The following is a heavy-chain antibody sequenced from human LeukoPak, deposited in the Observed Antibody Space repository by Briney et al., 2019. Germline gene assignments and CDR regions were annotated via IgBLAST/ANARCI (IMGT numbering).Heavy chain of an antibody. CDR2: IHPADSDT. V-gene: IGHV5-51*01. J-gene: IGHJ4*02. D-gene: IGHD6-6*01. CDR1: GYSFTTYW. CDR3: ARLRYSSSNIDY. Sequence: GESLKISCKGSGYSFTTYWIAWVRQMPGKGLEWLGSIHPADSDTRYSPSFQGQVTISADKSISTAYLQWSSLKASDTAMYYCARLRYSSSNIDYWGQGTLVTVSS.